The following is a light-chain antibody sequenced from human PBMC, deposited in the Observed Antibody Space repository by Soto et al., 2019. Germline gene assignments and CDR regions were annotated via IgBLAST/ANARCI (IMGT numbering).Light chain of an antibody. V-gene: IGKV3-20*01. CDR3: QQYSSSRT. Sequence: EIVLTQSPGTLSFSPGERSTLSCRASQSVSSSYLAWYQQKPGQAPRLLIYGASSRATGIPDRFSGSGSETDFTLTITRLEPEDFAVYYCQQYSSSRTFGQGTKVDI. CDR1: QSVSSSY. CDR2: GAS. J-gene: IGKJ1*01.